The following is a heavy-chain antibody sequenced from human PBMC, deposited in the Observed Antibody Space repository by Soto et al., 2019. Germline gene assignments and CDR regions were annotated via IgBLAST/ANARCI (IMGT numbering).Heavy chain of an antibody. CDR2: ISGRDGTT. Sequence: PGGSLRLSCAASGFSFYSFAMSWVRQAPGKGLEWVSTISGRDGTTYFADSVKGRFTISRDDSKNTLYLQMDSLRAADTAVYYCASQTRQRGYSYGPFDYWGQGTLVTVSS. CDR1: GFSFYSFA. J-gene: IGHJ4*02. V-gene: IGHV3-23*01. D-gene: IGHD5-18*01. CDR3: ASQTRQRGYSYGPFDY.